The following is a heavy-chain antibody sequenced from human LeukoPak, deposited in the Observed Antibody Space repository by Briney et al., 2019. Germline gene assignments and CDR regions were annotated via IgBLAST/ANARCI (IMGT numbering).Heavy chain of an antibody. J-gene: IGHJ4*02. CDR1: GFAFSSYS. V-gene: IGHV3-23*01. CDR3: AKDSYYDYVWGSYRYTNQFDY. CDR2: ISGSGRTT. D-gene: IGHD3-16*02. Sequence: GGSLRLSCAASGFAFSSYSMSWARQAPGKGLEWVSSISGSGRTTHSADSVKGRFTISRDNSKNTLYLQMNSLRVEDTAVYYCAKDSYYDYVWGSYRYTNQFDYWGQGTLVTVSS.